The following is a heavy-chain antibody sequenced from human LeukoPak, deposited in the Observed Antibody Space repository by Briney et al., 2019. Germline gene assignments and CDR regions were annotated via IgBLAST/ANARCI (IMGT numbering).Heavy chain of an antibody. CDR1: GGSISSYY. CDR2: IYYSGST. D-gene: IGHD1-26*01. Sequence: SETLSLTCTVSGGSISSYYWSWIRQPAGKGLEWIGYIYYSGSTNYNPSLKSRVTISVDTSKNQFSLKLSSVTAADTAVYYCARGLVGATVVNWFDPWGQGTLVTVSS. V-gene: IGHV4-59*01. CDR3: ARGLVGATVVNWFDP. J-gene: IGHJ5*02.